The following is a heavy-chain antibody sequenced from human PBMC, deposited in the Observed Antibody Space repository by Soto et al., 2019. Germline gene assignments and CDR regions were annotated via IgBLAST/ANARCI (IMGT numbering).Heavy chain of an antibody. CDR3: AREGSSGYSYAHNWFDP. CDR2: INPSGGST. Sequence: QVQLVQSGAEVKKPGASVKVSCKASGYTFTSYYMHWVRQAPGQGLEWMGIINPSGGSTSYAQKFQGRVTMTRDTSTSTVYMELSSLRSEDTAVYYCAREGSSGYSYAHNWFDPLGQGTLVTVSS. J-gene: IGHJ5*02. V-gene: IGHV1-46*01. CDR1: GYTFTSYY. D-gene: IGHD5-18*01.